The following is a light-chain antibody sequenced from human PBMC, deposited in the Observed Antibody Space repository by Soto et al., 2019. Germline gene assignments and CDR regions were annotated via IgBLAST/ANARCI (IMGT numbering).Light chain of an antibody. V-gene: IGKV3-20*01. J-gene: IGKJ2*01. CDR1: RSITSRH. Sequence: DIVLTQSPGTLSVSPGERATLSCRASRSITSRHLAWYQQKPGQAPRLLIFAASGRPAAIPDRFSGSGSGTDFTLTISILEPEDFAMYYCQQYDSSPYTFGRGTRLEIK. CDR3: QQYDSSPYT. CDR2: AAS.